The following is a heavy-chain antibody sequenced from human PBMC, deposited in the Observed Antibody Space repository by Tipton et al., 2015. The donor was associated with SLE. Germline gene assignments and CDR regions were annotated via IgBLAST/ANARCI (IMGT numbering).Heavy chain of an antibody. D-gene: IGHD6-13*01. V-gene: IGHV1-18*01. CDR3: ARTGYASKWSPYDY. CDR1: GYTFTSYG. J-gene: IGHJ4*02. Sequence: QSGPEVKKPGASVKVSCKASGYTFTSYGISWVRQAPGQGLEWMGWISAYNGNTNFAQKLQGRLTVTTDTSTSTVYMELRSLRSDDTAVYYCARTGYASKWSPYDYWGQGTLVTVSS. CDR2: ISAYNGNT.